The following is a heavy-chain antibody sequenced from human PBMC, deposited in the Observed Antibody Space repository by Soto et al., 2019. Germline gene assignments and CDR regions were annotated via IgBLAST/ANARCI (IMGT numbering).Heavy chain of an antibody. CDR2: ISVYNGDT. CDR3: ASTQGSGYCSSASCRNGMDV. D-gene: IGHD2-2*01. J-gene: IGHJ6*02. V-gene: IGHV1-18*01. Sequence: QVQLVQSGAEVKKPGASVKVSCKASGYSFSSYGVTWVRQAPGQGLEWMGLISVYNGDTNYAQNFQDRVTMTTDTSTKTAYMDLRSLRFDDTAVYYCASTQGSGYCSSASCRNGMDVWGQVTTVTVSS. CDR1: GYSFSSYG.